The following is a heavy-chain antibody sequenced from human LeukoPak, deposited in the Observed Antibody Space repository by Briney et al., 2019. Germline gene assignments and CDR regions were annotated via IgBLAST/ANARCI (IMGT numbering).Heavy chain of an antibody. CDR2: INHSGST. J-gene: IGHJ4*02. CDR3: AREGWNYGLLDY. CDR1: GGSFSGYY. V-gene: IGHV4-34*01. D-gene: IGHD1-7*01. Sequence: KPSETLSLTCAVYGGSFSGYYWSWIRQPPGKGLEWIGEINHSGSTNYNPSLKSRVTISVDTSKNQFSLKLSSVTAADTAVYYCAREGWNYGLLDYWGQGTLVTVSS.